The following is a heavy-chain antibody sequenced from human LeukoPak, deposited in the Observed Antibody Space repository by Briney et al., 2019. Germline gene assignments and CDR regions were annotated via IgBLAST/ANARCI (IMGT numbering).Heavy chain of an antibody. J-gene: IGHJ4*02. CDR2: IKQDGSQK. CDR1: GFTFSSYW. D-gene: IGHD5-12*01. CDR3: ARSGPYSGYEIDY. V-gene: IGHV3-7*01. Sequence: GGSLRLSCAASGFTFSSYWMNWVRRTPGKGLEWVANIKQDGSQKYYVDSVKGRFTISRDNAKNSLYLQMNSLRAEDTAVYYCARSGPYSGYEIDYWGQGTLVTVSS.